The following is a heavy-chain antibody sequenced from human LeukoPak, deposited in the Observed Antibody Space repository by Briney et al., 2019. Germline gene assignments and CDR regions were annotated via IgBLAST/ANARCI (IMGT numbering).Heavy chain of an antibody. V-gene: IGHV3-7*01. CDR1: GFIFSDYW. Sequence: GGPLRLSCAASGFIFSDYWMSWVRQAPGKGLEWVANIKQEGGEKYYVDSVKGRFTISRDNAKNSLYLQMNSLRAEDTAVYYCARDRLDFWGQGTLVTVSS. CDR2: IKQEGGEK. CDR3: ARDRLDF. J-gene: IGHJ4*02.